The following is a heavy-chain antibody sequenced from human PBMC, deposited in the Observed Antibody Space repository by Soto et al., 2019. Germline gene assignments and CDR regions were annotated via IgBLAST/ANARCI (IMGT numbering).Heavy chain of an antibody. CDR2: IYHSGST. J-gene: IGHJ2*01. V-gene: IGHV4-4*02. Sequence: TRAVYGGSRGSAEWWSWVRHPQGKGLEWIGEIYHSGSTNYNPSLKSRVTISVDKSKNQFSLKLSSVTAADTAVYYFFFSCCGDHRYLHSFPTQRSSDL. CDR1: GGSRGSAEW. D-gene: IGHD3-9*01. CDR3: FFSCCGDHRYLHSFPTQRSSDL.